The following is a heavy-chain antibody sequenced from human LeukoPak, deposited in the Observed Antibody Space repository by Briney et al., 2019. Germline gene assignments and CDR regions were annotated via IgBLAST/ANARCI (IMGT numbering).Heavy chain of an antibody. Sequence: GGSLRLSCVASGFTFSDYYMSWIRQAPGKGLQYVSYISSSGTYANYANSVKGRFTNSRDNAKNSLYLQMNSLRADDSAVYYCARGGYDILTGTSFFDPWGQGTLVTVPS. J-gene: IGHJ5*02. CDR2: ISSSGTYA. CDR1: GFTFSDYY. V-gene: IGHV3-11*05. CDR3: ARGGYDILTGTSFFDP. D-gene: IGHD3-9*01.